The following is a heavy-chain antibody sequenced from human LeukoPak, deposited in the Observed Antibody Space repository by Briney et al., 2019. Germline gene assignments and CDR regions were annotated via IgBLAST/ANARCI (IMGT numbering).Heavy chain of an antibody. CDR3: ARAVGDWDAFDI. V-gene: IGHV4-61*01. J-gene: IGHJ3*02. CDR1: GGSLSSGSYY. Sequence: SETLSLTCAVSGGSLSSGSYYWSWIRQPPGKGLEWIGYIYYSGSTNYNPSLKSRVTISVDTSKNQFSLKLSSVTAADTAVYYCARAVGDWDAFDIWGQGTMVTVPS. D-gene: IGHD2-15*01. CDR2: IYYSGST.